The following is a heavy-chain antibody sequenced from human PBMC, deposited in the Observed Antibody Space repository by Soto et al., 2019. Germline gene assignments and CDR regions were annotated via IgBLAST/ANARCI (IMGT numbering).Heavy chain of an antibody. J-gene: IGHJ4*02. D-gene: IGHD5-12*01. CDR2: FFYTGST. CDR3: ARSRDGYNLNPIDQ. CDR1: TGSSDSFY. V-gene: IGHV4-59*01. Sequence: QVQLQVSGPGLVKPSATLSLSCTVSTGSSDSFYWSWIRQPPGKGLEWIGYFFYTGSTNHNPSFKGRVTISLDMSSSQFSLSLTSVTAADTAMYYCARSRDGYNLNPIDQWGQGLLVTVSS.